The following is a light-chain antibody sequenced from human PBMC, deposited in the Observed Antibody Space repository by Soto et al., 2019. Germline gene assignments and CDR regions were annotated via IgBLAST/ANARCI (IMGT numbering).Light chain of an antibody. V-gene: IGLV2-14*01. CDR3: NSYTTSSTYV. Sequence: ALTQPASVSGSPGQSITISCTGTSSDIGTYNRVSWYQQPPGTAPKLIIYEVRNRPSGVSNRFSGFKSGNTAYLIISGLQAEDEADYFCNSYTTSSTYVFGTGTKVTV. CDR2: EVR. J-gene: IGLJ1*01. CDR1: SSDIGTYNR.